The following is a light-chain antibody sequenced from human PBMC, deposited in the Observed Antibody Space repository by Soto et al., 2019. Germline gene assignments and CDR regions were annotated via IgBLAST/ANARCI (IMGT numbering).Light chain of an antibody. V-gene: IGKV1-5*01. CDR1: QTISNW. Sequence: DIQMTQSPSTLSASVGDRVTITCRASQTISNWLAWYQQTPGKAPKLLIYDASSLESGIPSRFSGSGSGTEFTLTISSLQPDDFATYYCQQYNSYSWTFGQGTKVDIK. CDR2: DAS. CDR3: QQYNSYSWT. J-gene: IGKJ1*01.